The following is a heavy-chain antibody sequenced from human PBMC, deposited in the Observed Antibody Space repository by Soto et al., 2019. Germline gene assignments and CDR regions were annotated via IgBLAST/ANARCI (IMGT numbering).Heavy chain of an antibody. V-gene: IGHV3-23*01. CDR3: AKYVPVHVDYQDISGVIDY. J-gene: IGHJ4*02. D-gene: IGHD3-22*01. CDR2: ISGSGGST. Sequence: EVQLLESGGGLVQPGGSLRLSCVVSGFTFDNYAMSWVRQAPGKGLEWVSGISGSGGSTYYADSVKGRFTISRDNSKNTLYLTMNSLRAEDTATYYCAKYVPVHVDYQDISGVIDYWGQGTLVTVSS. CDR1: GFTFDNYA.